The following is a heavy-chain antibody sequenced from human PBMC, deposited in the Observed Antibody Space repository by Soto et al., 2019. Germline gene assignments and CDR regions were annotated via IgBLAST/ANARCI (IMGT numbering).Heavy chain of an antibody. J-gene: IGHJ6*02. CDR1: GGAISSSSYY. V-gene: IGHV4-39*01. CDR2: IYYSGST. Sequence: PSETLSLTCTVSGGAISSSSYYCGCIRQRPWKGLEWIGSIYYSGSTYYNPSLKSRVTISVDTSNNQFSLKLSSVTAADTAVYYCARYGTSYYYYGMDVWGQGTTVTVSS. D-gene: IGHD2-8*01. CDR3: ARYGTSYYYYGMDV.